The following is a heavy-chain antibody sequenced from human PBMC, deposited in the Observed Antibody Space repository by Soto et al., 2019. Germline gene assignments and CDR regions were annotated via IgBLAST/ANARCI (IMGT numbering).Heavy chain of an antibody. J-gene: IGHJ4*02. CDR2: ISHDGSNE. V-gene: IGHV3-30*18. Sequence: GESLIRSCASSGFTFGTYVRHLVRQAPGKGLEWVAVISHDGSNEYYADSVKGRFTSSRDNFKNMVYLQMNSLRPEDTAVYYCAKDAEESVNEPIPGDCWGQGTVVTVSS. D-gene: IGHD1-1*01. CDR1: GFTFGTYV. CDR3: AKDAEESVNEPIPGDC.